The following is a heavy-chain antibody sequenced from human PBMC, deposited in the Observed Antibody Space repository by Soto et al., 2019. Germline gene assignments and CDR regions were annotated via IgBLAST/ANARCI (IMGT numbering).Heavy chain of an antibody. V-gene: IGHV1-18*01. CDR1: GNTFTSYG. D-gene: IGHD2-15*01. CDR3: ARERGGSRWMDV. Sequence: QVQLVQSGAEVKKPGASVKVSCKVSGNTFTSYGITWVRQAPGQGLEWMGWISTYNGNTNYAQKLQGRVTMTTDTSTSTAYMELTSLRSDDTAVYFWARERGGSRWMDVWGQGTTVTVSS. J-gene: IGHJ6*02. CDR2: ISTYNGNT.